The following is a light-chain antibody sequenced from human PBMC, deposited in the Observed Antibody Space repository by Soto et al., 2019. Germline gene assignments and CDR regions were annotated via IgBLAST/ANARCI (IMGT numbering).Light chain of an antibody. CDR3: MQALQAPLT. V-gene: IGKV2-28*01. Sequence: DVVITQSPLSLPVTPGEPASISCRSSQSLLYSNGYNYLDWYLQKPGQSPQLLIYLGSNRASGVPDRFSGSVSGTDFTLKISRVEAEDVGLYYCMQALQAPLTFGQGTKVDIK. J-gene: IGKJ1*01. CDR2: LGS. CDR1: QSLLYSNGYNY.